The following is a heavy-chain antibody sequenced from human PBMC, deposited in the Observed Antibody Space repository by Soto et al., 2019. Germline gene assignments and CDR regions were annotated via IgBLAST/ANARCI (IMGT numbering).Heavy chain of an antibody. CDR3: AREVIADYFDY. V-gene: IGHV3-23*01. D-gene: IGHD6-13*01. Sequence: PGGSLRLSCAASGFTFRNNGMDWVRQTPGKGLEWVSGISGSGDYTYFADSVKGRFTISRDNSKNMLYLHMNNVRAEDTAVYFCAREVIADYFDYWGQGTLVTAPQ. CDR1: GFTFRNNG. CDR2: ISGSGDYT. J-gene: IGHJ4*02.